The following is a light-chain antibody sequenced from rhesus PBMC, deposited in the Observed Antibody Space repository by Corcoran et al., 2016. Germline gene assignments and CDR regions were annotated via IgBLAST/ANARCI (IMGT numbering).Light chain of an antibody. CDR3: MQSTKDPT. CDR2: KVT. CDR1: QSLLHSNGNTY. V-gene: IGKV2S2*01. J-gene: IGKJ4*01. Sequence: DIVMTQTPLSLPVTLGEPASISCRSSQSLLHSNGNTYLDWYLQKPGQSPRLLIYKVTNRKSGVPDRFSGSGSGTDFTLKISRVEPEDVGVYYCMQSTKDPTFGGGTKVELK.